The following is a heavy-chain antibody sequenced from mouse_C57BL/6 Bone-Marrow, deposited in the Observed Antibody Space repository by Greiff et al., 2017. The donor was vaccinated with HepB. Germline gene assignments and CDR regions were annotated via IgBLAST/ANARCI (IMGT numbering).Heavy chain of an antibody. CDR3: ARSGGMITRAWFAY. Sequence: QVTLKECGPGILQSSQTLSLTCSFSGFSLSTSGMGVSWIRQPSGKGLEWLAHIYWDDDKRYNPSLKSRLTISKDTSRNQVFLKITSVDTADTATYYCARSGGMITRAWFAYWGQGTLVTVSA. CDR2: IYWDDDK. CDR1: GFSLSTSGMG. V-gene: IGHV8-12*01. J-gene: IGHJ3*01. D-gene: IGHD2-4*01.